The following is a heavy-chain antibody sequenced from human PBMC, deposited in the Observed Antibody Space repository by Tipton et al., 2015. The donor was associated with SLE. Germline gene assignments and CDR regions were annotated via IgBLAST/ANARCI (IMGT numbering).Heavy chain of an antibody. CDR2: ARNKAKSYTT. D-gene: IGHD3-22*01. J-gene: IGHJ4*02. Sequence: SLRLSCAASGFTFSDHYMDWVRQAPGEGLEWVGRARNKAKSYTTEYAASVKGRFTISGDDSKNSLYLQMNSLKTEDTAIYYCAREVKDSSGYYFFDNWGQGTLVTVSS. CDR1: GFTFSDHY. CDR3: AREVKDSSGYYFFDN. V-gene: IGHV3-72*01.